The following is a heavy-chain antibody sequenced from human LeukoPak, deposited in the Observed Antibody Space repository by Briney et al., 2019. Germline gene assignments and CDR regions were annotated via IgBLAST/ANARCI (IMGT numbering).Heavy chain of an antibody. J-gene: IGHJ5*02. D-gene: IGHD3-22*01. V-gene: IGHV3-23*01. CDR1: GFTFSSYA. Sequence: GGSLRLSCAASGFTFSSYAMSWVRQAPGKGLEWVSAISGSGGSTYYADSVKGRFTISRDNSKNTLYMQMNSLRAEDTAVYYCAKDFDSSGYYDWFDPWGQGTLVTVSS. CDR3: AKDFDSSGYYDWFDP. CDR2: ISGSGGST.